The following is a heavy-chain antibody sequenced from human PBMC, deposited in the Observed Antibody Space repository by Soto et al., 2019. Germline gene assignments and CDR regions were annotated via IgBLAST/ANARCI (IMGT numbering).Heavy chain of an antibody. J-gene: IGHJ4*02. CDR2: IYYSGST. CDR1: GGSISSYY. V-gene: IGHV4-59*01. D-gene: IGHD2-15*01. CDR3: ARASVVAATPIDY. Sequence: SETLSLTCTVSGGSISSYYWSWIRQPPGKGLEWIGYIYYSGSTNYNPSLKSRVTISVDTSKNQFSLKLSSVTAADTAVYYCARASVVAATPIDYWGQGTLVTVSS.